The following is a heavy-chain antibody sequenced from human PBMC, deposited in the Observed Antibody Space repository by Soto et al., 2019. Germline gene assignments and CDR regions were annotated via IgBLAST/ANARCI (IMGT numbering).Heavy chain of an antibody. V-gene: IGHV4-4*02. CDR2: INHSGGT. Sequence: SETLSLTCAVSGGSFTSNNWWTWVRQPPGQGLEWIGEINHSGGTNYNPSLKSRVTISVDTSKNQFSLKLSSVTAADTAVYYCARGWRYFQHWGQGTLVTVSS. J-gene: IGHJ1*01. CDR1: GGSFTSNNW. D-gene: IGHD2-15*01. CDR3: ARGWRYFQH.